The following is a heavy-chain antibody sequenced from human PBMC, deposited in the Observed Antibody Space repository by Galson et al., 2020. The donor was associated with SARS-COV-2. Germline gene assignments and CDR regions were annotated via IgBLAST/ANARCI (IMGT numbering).Heavy chain of an antibody. D-gene: IGHD3-3*01. CDR2: ISAYNGNT. Sequence: ASVKVSCKASGYTFTSYGISWVRQAPGQGREWMGWISAYNGNTNYAQKLQGRVTMTTDTSTSTAYMELRSLRSDDTAVYYCARGASYYDFWSGYPPRYYGMDVWGQGTTVTVSS. CDR3: ARGASYYDFWSGYPPRYYGMDV. J-gene: IGHJ6*02. V-gene: IGHV1-18*04. CDR1: GYTFTSYG.